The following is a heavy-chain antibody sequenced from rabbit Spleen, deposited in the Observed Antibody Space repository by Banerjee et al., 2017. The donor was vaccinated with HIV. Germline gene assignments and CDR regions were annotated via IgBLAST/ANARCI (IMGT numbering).Heavy chain of an antibody. V-gene: IGHV1S45*01. CDR2: INTATGKD. CDR1: GFSFNNNYY. D-gene: IGHD2-1*01. CDR3: ARDVSNGDYYDL. J-gene: IGHJ6*01. Sequence: QEQLEESGGDLVKPEGSLTLTCTASGFSFNNNYYMCWVRQAPGKGLEWIGCINTATGKDVYASWAKGRFTISKTSSTVDLKMTTLTAADTATYLCARDVSNGDYYDLWGPGTLVTVS.